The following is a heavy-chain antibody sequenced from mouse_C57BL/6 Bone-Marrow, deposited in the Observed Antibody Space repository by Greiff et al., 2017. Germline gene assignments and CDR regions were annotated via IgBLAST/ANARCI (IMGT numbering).Heavy chain of an antibody. J-gene: IGHJ3*01. CDR3: ARLPFYYYGSSEGFAY. D-gene: IGHD1-1*01. V-gene: IGHV1-4*01. Sequence: QVQLKESGAELARPGASVKMSCKASGYTFTSYTMHWVKQRPGQGLEWIGYINPSSGYTKYNQKFKDKATSTADKSSSTAYMQLSSLTSEDSAVYYCARLPFYYYGSSEGFAYWGQGTLVTVSA. CDR2: INPSSGYT. CDR1: GYTFTSYT.